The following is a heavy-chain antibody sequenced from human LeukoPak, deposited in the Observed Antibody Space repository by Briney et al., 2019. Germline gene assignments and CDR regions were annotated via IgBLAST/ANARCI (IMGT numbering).Heavy chain of an antibody. CDR3: TTSYYDYVWGSKL. CDR2: IKSKTDGGTT. CDR1: GSTFSNAW. V-gene: IGHV3-15*01. J-gene: IGHJ4*02. D-gene: IGHD3-16*01. Sequence: PGGSLRLSCAASGSTFSNAWMSWVRQAPGKGLEWVGRIKSKTDGGTTDYAAPVKGRFTISRDDSKNTLYLQMNSLKTEDTAVYYCTTSYYDYVWGSKLWGQGTLVTVSS.